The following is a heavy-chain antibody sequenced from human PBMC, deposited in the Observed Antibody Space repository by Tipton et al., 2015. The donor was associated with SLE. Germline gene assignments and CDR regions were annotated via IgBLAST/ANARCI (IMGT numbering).Heavy chain of an antibody. V-gene: IGHV4-59*01. CDR3: ARRLTRYSGYDYFDY. Sequence: TLFLTCTVSGGSISSYYWSWIRQPPGKGLEWIGYIYYSGGTNYSGSTNYNPSLKSRVTISLDTSKNQFSLKLSSVTAADTAVYYCARRLTRYSGYDYFDYWGQGTLVTVSS. CDR1: GGSISSYY. J-gene: IGHJ4*02. D-gene: IGHD5-12*01. CDR2: IYYSGGTNYSGST.